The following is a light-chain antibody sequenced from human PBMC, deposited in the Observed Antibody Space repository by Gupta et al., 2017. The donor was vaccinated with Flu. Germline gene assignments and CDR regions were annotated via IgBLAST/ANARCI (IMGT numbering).Light chain of an antibody. J-gene: IGLJ1*01. Sequence: VTISCSGSSSNVGRNTVNWYQQLPGTAPKLLIYSNDQRPSGVPDRFSGFKSGTSAPLAISGLQSEDEADYYCAAWDDILRGYVFGTGTSVTVL. CDR1: SSNVGRNT. V-gene: IGLV1-44*01. CDR2: SND. CDR3: AAWDDILRGYV.